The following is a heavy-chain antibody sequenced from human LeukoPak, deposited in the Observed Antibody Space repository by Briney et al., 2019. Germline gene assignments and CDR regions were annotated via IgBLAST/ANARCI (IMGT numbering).Heavy chain of an antibody. CDR2: IYYSGST. CDR3: ARQPYYYDSSGYWFDY. Sequence: SETLSLTCTVSGGPISSSSYYWGWLRQPPGKGLEWIGSIYYSGSTYYNPSLKSRVTISVDMSKNQFSLKLSSVTAADTAVYYCARQPYYYDSSGYWFDYWGQGTLVTVSS. V-gene: IGHV4-39*01. D-gene: IGHD3-22*01. J-gene: IGHJ4*02. CDR1: GGPISSSSYY.